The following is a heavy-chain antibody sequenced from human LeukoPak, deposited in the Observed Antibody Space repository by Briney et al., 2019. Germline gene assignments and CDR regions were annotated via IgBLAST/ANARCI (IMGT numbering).Heavy chain of an antibody. CDR1: GFTFSSYE. J-gene: IGHJ3*02. V-gene: IGHV3-48*03. CDR3: ARGRYYGAFDI. Sequence: GGSLRLSCAASGFTFSSYEMNWVRQAPGKGLEWVSYISGSNFSADSVRGRFTISRDNAKNSLYLQINSLRAEDTAVYYCARGRYYGAFDIWGQGTMVTVSS. D-gene: IGHD3-10*01. CDR2: ISGSN.